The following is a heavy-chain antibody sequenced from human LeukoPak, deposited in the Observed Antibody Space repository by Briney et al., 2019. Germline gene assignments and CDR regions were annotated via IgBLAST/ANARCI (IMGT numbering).Heavy chain of an antibody. CDR2: IIPIFGTA. CDR1: GGTFSSYA. CDR3: ARATWGGYCTNGVCYDY. D-gene: IGHD2-8*01. V-gene: IGHV1-69*05. Sequence: GASVKVSCKASGGTFSSYAISWVRQAPGQGLEWMGRIIPIFGTANYAQKFQGRVTITTDESPSTAYMELSSLRSEDTAVYYCARATWGGYCTNGVCYDYWGQGTLVTVSS. J-gene: IGHJ4*02.